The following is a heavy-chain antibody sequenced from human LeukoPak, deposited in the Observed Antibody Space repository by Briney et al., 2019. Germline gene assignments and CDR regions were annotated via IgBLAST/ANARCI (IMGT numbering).Heavy chain of an antibody. V-gene: IGHV4-59*12. CDR2: TDYRGCT. J-gene: IGHJ4*02. Sequence: SETLSLTCTVSGGSISGYYWTWIRQPPGRGLEWISYTDYRGCTNYNTSLQSRAAVSIDTPKSQFSLRLSSVTTADTAVYYCARGGPAPRPDTGYYFYRGQGSLVTVSS. CDR3: ARGGPAPRPDTGYYFY. CDR1: GGSISGYY. D-gene: IGHD3-9*01.